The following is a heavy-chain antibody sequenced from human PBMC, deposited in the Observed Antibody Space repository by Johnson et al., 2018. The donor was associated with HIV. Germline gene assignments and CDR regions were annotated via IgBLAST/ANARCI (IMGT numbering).Heavy chain of an antibody. CDR2: ISYDGSNK. CDR3: AKEKNGYHWTFDI. V-gene: IGHV3-30*18. CDR1: GFTFSSYG. J-gene: IGHJ3*02. Sequence: QLPPVESRGGVFQPGRSLRLSCAASGFTFSSYGMHWVRQAPGKGLEWVAVISYDGSNKYYADSVKGRFTISRDNSKNTLYLQMNSLRAEDTAVYYCAKEKNGYHWTFDIWGQGTMVTVSS. D-gene: IGHD5-24*01.